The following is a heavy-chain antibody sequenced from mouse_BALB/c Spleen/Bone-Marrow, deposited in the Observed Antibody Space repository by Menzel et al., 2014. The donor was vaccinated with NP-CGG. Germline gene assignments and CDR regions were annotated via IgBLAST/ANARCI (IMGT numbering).Heavy chain of an antibody. D-gene: IGHD3-1*01. CDR2: IYPGSGST. Sequence: QVQLQQSGPELVKPGASVKMSCKASGYTFTDYVISWVKQRTGQGLEWIGEIYPGSGSTYYNEKFKGKATLAADKSSNTAYMQLSSLTSEASAVYFCARGLGLPFYAMDYWGQGTSVTVSS. CDR3: ARGLGLPFYAMDY. CDR1: GYTFTDYV. J-gene: IGHJ4*01. V-gene: IGHV1-81*01.